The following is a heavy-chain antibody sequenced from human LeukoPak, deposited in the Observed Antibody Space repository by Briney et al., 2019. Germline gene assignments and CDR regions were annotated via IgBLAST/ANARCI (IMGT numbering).Heavy chain of an antibody. V-gene: IGHV3-30-3*01. J-gene: IGHJ5*02. CDR3: ARASLTGNWFDP. Sequence: PGGSLRLSCAASGFTFSSYAMHWVRQAPGKGLERVAVISYDGSNKYYADSVKGRFTISRDNSKNMLYLQMNSLRAEDTAVYYCARASLTGNWFDPWGQGTLVTVSS. CDR2: ISYDGSNK. CDR1: GFTFSSYA.